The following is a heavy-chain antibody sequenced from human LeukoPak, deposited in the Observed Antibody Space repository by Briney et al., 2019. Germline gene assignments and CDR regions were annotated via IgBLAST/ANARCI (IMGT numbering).Heavy chain of an antibody. CDR1: GDSISSSSYS. CDR3: ARDLIGGLMADYYYYMDV. V-gene: IGHV4-39*07. CDR2: IYYSGST. J-gene: IGHJ6*03. Sequence: SETLSLTCTVSGDSISSSSYSWGWIRQPPGKGLEWLGSIYYSGSTYYNPSLKSRVTISVDTSKNQFSLKLSSVTAADTAVYYCARDLIGGLMADYYYYMDVWGKGTTVTVSS. D-gene: IGHD1-26*01.